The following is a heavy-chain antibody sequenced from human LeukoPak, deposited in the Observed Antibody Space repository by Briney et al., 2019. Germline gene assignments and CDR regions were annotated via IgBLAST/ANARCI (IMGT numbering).Heavy chain of an antibody. CDR3: AKDRRGYGAYAPGDY. CDR2: ISADGGST. CDR1: GFTFDGYA. J-gene: IGHJ4*02. D-gene: IGHD5-12*01. Sequence: QPGGSLRLSCTASGFTFDGYAMHWVRQAPGKGLKWVSLISADGGSTYYADSVKGRFTISRDNSKNSLSLQMNSLRTEDTALYYCAKDRRGYGAYAPGDYWGQGTLVTVSS. V-gene: IGHV3-43*02.